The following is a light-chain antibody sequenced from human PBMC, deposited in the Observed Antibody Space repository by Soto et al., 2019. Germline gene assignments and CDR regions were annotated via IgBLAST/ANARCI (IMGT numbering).Light chain of an antibody. CDR3: SSFANSNNFV. Sequence: QSVLTQPPSASGSPGQSVTISCTGTSSDVGAYDYVSWYQQHPGEAPKLMIYEVTKRPSGVPNRSSGSKSGNTASLTVSGLQTEDEADYYCSSFANSNNFVFGTGTKVTVL. CDR2: EVT. J-gene: IGLJ1*01. CDR1: SSDVGAYDY. V-gene: IGLV2-8*01.